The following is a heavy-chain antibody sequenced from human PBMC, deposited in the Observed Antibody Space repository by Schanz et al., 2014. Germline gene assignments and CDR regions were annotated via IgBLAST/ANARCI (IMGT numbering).Heavy chain of an antibody. CDR3: AKDRSWDYDSSGYFDY. Sequence: VQLVESGGGVVQPGRSLRLSCAASEFTFSTDAMSWVRQAPGKGLEWLSVISASGGDTYYADSVKGRFTISRDNSKNTLYLQMNSLRAEDTAVYYCAKDRSWDYDSSGYFDYWGQGTLVTVSS. J-gene: IGHJ4*02. CDR2: ISASGGDT. D-gene: IGHD3-22*01. CDR1: EFTFSTDA. V-gene: IGHV3-23*04.